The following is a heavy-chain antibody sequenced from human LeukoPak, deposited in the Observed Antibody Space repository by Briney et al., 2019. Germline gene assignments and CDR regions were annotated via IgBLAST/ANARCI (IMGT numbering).Heavy chain of an antibody. Sequence: SQTLSLTCTVSGGSISSGDYYWSWIRQPPGKGMEWLGYIYYSGSTYYNPSLKSRLTISVDTSKNQFSLKLSSVTAADTAVYYCARNYYFHYYMDVWGKGTTVTVSS. CDR1: GGSISSGDYY. CDR3: ARNYYFHYYMDV. CDR2: IYYSGST. V-gene: IGHV4-30-4*08. J-gene: IGHJ6*03.